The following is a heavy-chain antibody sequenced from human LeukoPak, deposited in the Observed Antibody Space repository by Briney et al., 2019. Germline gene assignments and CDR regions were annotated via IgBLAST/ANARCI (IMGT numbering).Heavy chain of an antibody. CDR1: GFTFSSYA. CDR3: AKDLNPYDYGDYFDY. Sequence: GGSLRLSRAASGFTFSSYAMSWVRQAPGKGLEWVSAISGSGGSTYYADSVKGRFTISRDNSKNTLYLQMNSLRAEDTAVYYCAKDLNPYDYGDYFDYWGQGTLVTVSS. J-gene: IGHJ4*02. CDR2: ISGSGGST. V-gene: IGHV3-23*01. D-gene: IGHD4-17*01.